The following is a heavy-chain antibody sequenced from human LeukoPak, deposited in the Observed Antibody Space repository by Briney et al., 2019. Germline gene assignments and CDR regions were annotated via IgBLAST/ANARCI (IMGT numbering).Heavy chain of an antibody. V-gene: IGHV3-33*01. J-gene: IGHJ3*02. CDR2: IWNDGSSK. Sequence: GGSLRLSCAASGFTFSSYVMHWVRQAPGKGLEWVAVIWNDGSSKYFADSVKGRFTISRDSLKNTLYLQMNSLRAEDTAVYYCASATGDNDAFDIWGQGTMVTVSS. CDR3: ASATGDNDAFDI. D-gene: IGHD7-27*01. CDR1: GFTFSSYV.